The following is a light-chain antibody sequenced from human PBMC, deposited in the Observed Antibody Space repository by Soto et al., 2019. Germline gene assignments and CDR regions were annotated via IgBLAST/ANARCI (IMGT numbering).Light chain of an antibody. V-gene: IGLV2-23*01. CDR1: SSDVGAYDL. CDR3: CAFAYSRVV. CDR2: EAT. J-gene: IGLJ3*02. Sequence: QSALTQPASVSGSPGQSITISCTGTSSDVGAYDLVSWYQHHPGKVPKLIIYEATKWPSGVSHRFSGSKSGSTASLTISGLQDEDEADYYCCAFAYSRVVFGGGTKLTVL.